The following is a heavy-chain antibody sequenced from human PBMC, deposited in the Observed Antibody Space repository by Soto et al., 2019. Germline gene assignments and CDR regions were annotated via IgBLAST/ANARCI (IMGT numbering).Heavy chain of an antibody. Sequence: PXETLSLTCAVYGGSLSGYYWSWIRQPPGKGLDWIGEINHSGSTNYNPSLKSRVTISVDTSKNQFSLKLSSVTDADTAVYYCARVTAGDYDILTAYYKENWYFDFWGRGTLVTVPS. CDR2: INHSGST. V-gene: IGHV4-34*01. D-gene: IGHD3-9*01. CDR3: ARVTAGDYDILTAYYKENWYFDF. CDR1: GGSLSGYY. J-gene: IGHJ2*01.